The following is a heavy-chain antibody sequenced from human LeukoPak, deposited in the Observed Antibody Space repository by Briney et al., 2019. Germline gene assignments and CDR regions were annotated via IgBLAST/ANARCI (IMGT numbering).Heavy chain of an antibody. D-gene: IGHD2-8*01. J-gene: IGHJ1*01. CDR2: ISWNSVTI. CDR1: GFNFDDSA. CDR3: AEAVGYCTNGVCYKYFHH. Sequence: PDRSLRLSCGACGFNFDDSAMHWVRQAPGKGLEWVTGISWNSVTIACADSVKGRFTISRDNGKNSLYLQMNSLRADDTALYYCAEAVGYCTNGVCYKYFHHWGQGTLVTVSS. V-gene: IGHV3-9*01.